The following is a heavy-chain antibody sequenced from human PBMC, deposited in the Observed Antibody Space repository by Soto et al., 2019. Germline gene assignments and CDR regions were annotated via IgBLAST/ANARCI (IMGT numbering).Heavy chain of an antibody. Sequence: VQLLESGGGLVQPGGSLRLSCAASGFTFSSYAMSWVRQAPGKGLEWVSAISGSGGSTYYADSVKGRFTISRDNSKNTLYLQMNSLRAEDTAVYYCAKDLRTTGYDFWSGYALDYWGQGTLVTVSS. CDR3: AKDLRTTGYDFWSGYALDY. CDR1: GFTFSSYA. J-gene: IGHJ4*02. D-gene: IGHD3-3*01. CDR2: ISGSGGST. V-gene: IGHV3-23*01.